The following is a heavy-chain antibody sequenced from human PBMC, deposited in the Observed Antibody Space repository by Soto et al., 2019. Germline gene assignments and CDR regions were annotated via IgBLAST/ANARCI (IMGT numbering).Heavy chain of an antibody. CDR1: GFSFEEYA. CDR2: ISWNSGTT. D-gene: IGHD6-19*01. Sequence: EMRLVESGGALAKPGGSLRLSCEASGFSFEEYAMNWFRQGPGKGLEWVARISWNSGTTHYADSVKGRFAISRDNGKNLVYLEMNGLRIEDTALYYCAKDNLRSGLGNWFDPWGQGTWVSVSS. J-gene: IGHJ5*02. V-gene: IGHV3-9*01. CDR3: AKDNLRSGLGNWFDP.